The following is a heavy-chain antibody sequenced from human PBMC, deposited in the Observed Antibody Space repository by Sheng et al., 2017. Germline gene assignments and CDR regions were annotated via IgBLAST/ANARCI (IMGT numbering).Heavy chain of an antibody. Sequence: QVQLQQWGAGLLKPSETLSLTCAVYGGSFSGYYWSWIRQPPGKGLEWIGEINHSGSTNYNPSLKSRVTISVDTSKNQFSLKLSSVTAADTAVYYCARGKLDYYDSSGYYPDWGQGTLVTVSS. CDR1: GGSFSGYY. D-gene: IGHD3-22*01. V-gene: IGHV4-34*01. J-gene: IGHJ4*02. CDR2: INHSGST. CDR3: ARGKLDYYDSSGYYPD.